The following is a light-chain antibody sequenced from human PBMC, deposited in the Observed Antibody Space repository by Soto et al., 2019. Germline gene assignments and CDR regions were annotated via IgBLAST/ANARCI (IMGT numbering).Light chain of an antibody. CDR2: AAS. J-gene: IGKJ1*01. CDR1: QGISHY. V-gene: IGKV1-27*01. CDR3: QRYNSAPRT. Sequence: DIQMTQSPSSLTATVGDRVTITCRASQGISHYLAWYQQKPGKVPKLLIYAASTLQSGVPSRFSGSGSGTDFTLTISSLQPEAVATYYCQRYNSAPRTFGQGTKVEIQ.